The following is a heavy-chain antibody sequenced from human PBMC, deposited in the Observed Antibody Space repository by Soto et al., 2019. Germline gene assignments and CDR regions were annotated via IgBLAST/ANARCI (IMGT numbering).Heavy chain of an antibody. J-gene: IGHJ4*02. D-gene: IGHD3-22*01. Sequence: EVQLLESGGGLVQPGGSLRLSCAASGFTFSSYAMSWVRQAPGKGLEWVSGITGSGGSTYYADSGKGRFTISRDNFKNLLYLQMNSLRDEDTAVYYCAKTGDDNSGYDHENPRFDYWGQGTLVTVSS. CDR3: AKTGDDNSGYDHENPRFDY. CDR1: GFTFSSYA. CDR2: ITGSGGST. V-gene: IGHV3-23*01.